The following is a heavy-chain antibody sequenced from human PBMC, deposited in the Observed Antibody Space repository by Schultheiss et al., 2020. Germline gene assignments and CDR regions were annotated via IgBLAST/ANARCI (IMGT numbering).Heavy chain of an antibody. Sequence: SETLSLTCTVSGGSISSGSYYWSWIRQPAGKGLEWIGRIYTSGSTNYNPSLKSRVTISVDTSKNQFSLKLSSVTAADTAVYYCARSRGDLAFDIWGQGTMVTVSS. D-gene: IGHD2-21*02. CDR3: ARSRGDLAFDI. V-gene: IGHV4-61*02. J-gene: IGHJ3*02. CDR2: IYTSGST. CDR1: GGSISSGSYY.